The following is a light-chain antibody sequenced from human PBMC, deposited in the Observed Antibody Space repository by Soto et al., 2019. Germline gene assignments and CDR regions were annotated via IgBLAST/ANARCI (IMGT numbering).Light chain of an antibody. CDR2: EVN. CDR1: SSDVGTYNY. J-gene: IGLJ1*01. V-gene: IGLV2-8*01. Sequence: QSALTQPPSASGSPGQSVTISCTGTSSDVGTYNYVSWYQQHPGKAPKLMIYEVNKRPSGVPDRFSGSKSGNTASLTVSGLQAEDEADYYCSSYAGSNPLDVFGTGTKLTVL. CDR3: SSYAGSNPLDV.